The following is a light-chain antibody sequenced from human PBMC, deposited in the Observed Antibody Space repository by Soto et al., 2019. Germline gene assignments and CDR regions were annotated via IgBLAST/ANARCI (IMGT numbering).Light chain of an antibody. J-gene: IGLJ1*01. CDR2: DVS. CDR1: SSDVGGYNY. CDR3: SSYTRSSTLYV. V-gene: IGLV2-14*01. Sequence: QSALTQPASVSGSPGQSITISCTGTSSDVGGYNYVSWYQQHPGKAPKLMIYDVSNRPSGVSNRFSGSKSCNTASLTISGLQAEDEADYYCSSYTRSSTLYVFGTGTKLTVL.